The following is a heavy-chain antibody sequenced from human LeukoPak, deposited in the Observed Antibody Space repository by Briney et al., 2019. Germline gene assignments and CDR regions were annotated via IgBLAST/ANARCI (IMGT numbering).Heavy chain of an antibody. V-gene: IGHV3-64*01. J-gene: IGHJ6*03. CDR3: ARAGVIRYVAWLINYYMDV. CDR2: ISGNGGST. CDR1: GFTFTNHA. D-gene: IGHD3-9*01. Sequence: GGSLRLSCAASGFTFTNHAMQWVRQAPGKGLEYVSAISGNGGSTYYANSVKGRFTVSRDNSKNTVYLQMDSLRAEDMAVYYCARAGVIRYVAWLINYYMDVWGKGATVTVSS.